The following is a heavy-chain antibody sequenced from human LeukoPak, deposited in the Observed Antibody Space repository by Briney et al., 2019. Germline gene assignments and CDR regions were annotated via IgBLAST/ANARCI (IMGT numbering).Heavy chain of an antibody. D-gene: IGHD3-16*01. Sequence: PGGSLRLSCAASGFTFSDYYMTWIRRAPGKGLEWVSYISSSSGFTKYADSVRGRFTISRDNAKNSLYLQMNTLRVDDTAVYYCARGSPPGDWGQGTPVTVSS. CDR2: ISSSSGFT. V-gene: IGHV3-11*05. CDR3: ARGSPPGD. CDR1: GFTFSDYY. J-gene: IGHJ4*02.